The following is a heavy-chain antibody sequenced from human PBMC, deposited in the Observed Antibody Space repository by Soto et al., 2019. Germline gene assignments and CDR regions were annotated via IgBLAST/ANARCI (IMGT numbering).Heavy chain of an antibody. CDR2: TYYRSKWYA. CDR1: GGRVANSGSG. J-gene: IGHJ4*02. CDR3: ARGKNSALDN. Sequence: SQTLCLTYGISGGRVANSGSGCNWIRKSPSRGLEWLGRTYYRSKWYAEYAPSVQSRITVNLDTSKNHFSLQLNSVTPEDTDVYFCARGKNSALDNWGQGVLVTVSS. V-gene: IGHV6-1*01. D-gene: IGHD2-2*03.